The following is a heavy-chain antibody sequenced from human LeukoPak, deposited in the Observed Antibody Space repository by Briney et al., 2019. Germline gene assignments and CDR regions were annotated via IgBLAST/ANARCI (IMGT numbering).Heavy chain of an antibody. CDR1: GFTFSSYA. CDR2: ISGSGGST. J-gene: IGHJ4*02. Sequence: PGGSLRLSCAASGFTFSSYAMSWVRQARGKWLEWVSAISGSGGSTYYADSVKGRFTISRDNSKNTLYLQMNSLRAEDTAVYYCAKERMAAVAAAGADDYWGQGTLVTVSS. D-gene: IGHD6-13*01. CDR3: AKERMAAVAAAGADDY. V-gene: IGHV3-23*01.